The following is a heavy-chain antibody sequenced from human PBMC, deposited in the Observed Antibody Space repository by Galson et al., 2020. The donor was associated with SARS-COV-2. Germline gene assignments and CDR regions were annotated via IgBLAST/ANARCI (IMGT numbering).Heavy chain of an antibody. CDR2: ISGSGDAS. CDR3: ASRDWYHTSGYYFYYFDF. J-gene: IGHJ4*02. CDR1: GFTGFSNYA. V-gene: IGHV3-23*01. Sequence: GGSLRLSCVASGFTGFSNYAMSWVRQAPGKGLEWVSGISGSGDASYYGDSVKGRFTISRDNSKNTLYLHMSSLRGEDTAIYYCASRDWYHTSGYYFYYFDFWGQGEMVAVSS. D-gene: IGHD3-22*01.